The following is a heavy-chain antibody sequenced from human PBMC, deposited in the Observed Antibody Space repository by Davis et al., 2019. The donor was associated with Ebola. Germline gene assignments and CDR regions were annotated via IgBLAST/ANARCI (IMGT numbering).Heavy chain of an antibody. J-gene: IGHJ5*02. CDR1: GGSFSGYY. CDR2: INHIGIT. V-gene: IGHV4-34*01. Sequence: SETLSLTCAVYGGSFSGYYWSWIRXXXXXXLYXXXKINHIGITNYNPSLKRPLTISVDTSKNQFSLKLSSVTAADTAVYYCARMENWFDPWGQGTLVTVSS. CDR3: ARMENWFDP. D-gene: IGHD1-1*01.